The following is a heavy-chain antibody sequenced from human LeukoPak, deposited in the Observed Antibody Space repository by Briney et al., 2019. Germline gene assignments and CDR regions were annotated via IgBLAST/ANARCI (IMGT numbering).Heavy chain of an antibody. J-gene: IGHJ4*02. CDR1: GFTFSSYS. CDR3: ARDLLTYSRSWDY. D-gene: IGHD6-13*01. V-gene: IGHV3-21*01. CDR2: ISSSSSYI. Sequence: GGSLRLSCAASGFTFSSYSMNWVRQAPGKGLEWVSSISSSSSYIYYADSVKGRFTISRDNAKNSLYLQMNSLRAEDTAVYYCARDLLTYSRSWDYWGQGTLGTVSS.